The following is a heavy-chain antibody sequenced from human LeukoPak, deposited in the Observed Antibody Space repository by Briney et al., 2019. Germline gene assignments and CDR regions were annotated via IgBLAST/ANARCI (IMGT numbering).Heavy chain of an antibody. CDR3: ARLYRVDYYDSSGYLDY. V-gene: IGHV5-51*01. J-gene: IGHJ4*02. CDR2: IYPGDSDT. Sequence: GESLKISCKGSGYSFNTYWIGWVRQMPGKGLEWMGIIYPGDSDTRYSPSFQGQVTISADKSISTAYLQWSSLKASDTAMYYCARLYRVDYYDSSGYLDYWGQGTLVTVSS. D-gene: IGHD3-22*01. CDR1: GYSFNTYW.